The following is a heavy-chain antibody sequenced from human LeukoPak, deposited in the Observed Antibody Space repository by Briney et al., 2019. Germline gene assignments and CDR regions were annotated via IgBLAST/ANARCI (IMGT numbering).Heavy chain of an antibody. D-gene: IGHD1-26*01. Sequence: ASVKVSCQASGYTFTSYYMHWVRQAPGQGLEWMGIINPSGGSTSYAQKFQGRVTMTRDTSTSTVYMELSSLRSEDTAVYYCARDVRPRGGYPLFDYWGQGTLVTVSS. V-gene: IGHV1-46*01. CDR1: GYTFTSYY. J-gene: IGHJ4*02. CDR2: INPSGGST. CDR3: ARDVRPRGGYPLFDY.